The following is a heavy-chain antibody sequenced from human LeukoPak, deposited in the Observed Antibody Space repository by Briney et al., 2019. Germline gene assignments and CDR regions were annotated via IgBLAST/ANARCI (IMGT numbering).Heavy chain of an antibody. CDR1: GFTFSSSW. CDR2: IKQDGSEQ. CDR3: ARVGPSYYYYYMDA. Sequence: PGGSLRLSCSASGFTFSSSWMTWVRQAPGKGLELVANIKQDGSEQHTADSLKGRFTISRDNDKKLVFLQMNSLRVDDTAVYYCARVGPSYYYYYMDAWGNGTTVIVSS. V-gene: IGHV3-7*01. J-gene: IGHJ6*03.